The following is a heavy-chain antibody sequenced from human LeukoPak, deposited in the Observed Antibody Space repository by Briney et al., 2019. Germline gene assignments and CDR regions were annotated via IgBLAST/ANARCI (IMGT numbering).Heavy chain of an antibody. J-gene: IGHJ4*02. V-gene: IGHV6-1*01. D-gene: IGHD6-13*01. CDR3: ARDSMRGAAAGTYFDY. CDR1: GDSVSSNSAA. Sequence: SQTLSLTCAISGDSVSSNSAAWNWIRQSPSRGLEWLGRTYYRSKWYNDYAVSVKSRITINPDTSKNQYSLQLNSVTPEDTAVYYCARDSMRGAAAGTYFDYWGQGTLVTVSS. CDR2: TYYRSKWYN.